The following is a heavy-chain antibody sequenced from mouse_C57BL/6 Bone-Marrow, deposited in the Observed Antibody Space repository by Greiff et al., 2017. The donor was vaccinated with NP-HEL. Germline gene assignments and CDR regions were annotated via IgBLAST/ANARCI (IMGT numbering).Heavy chain of an antibody. CDR2: IYPGDGDT. D-gene: IGHD1-1*01. Sequence: QVQLQQSGPELVKPGASVKISCKASGYAFSSSWMNWVKQRPGKGLEWIGRIYPGDGDTNYNGKFKGKATLTADKSSSTAYMQLSSLTSEDSAVYFCARYDYGSIYYAMDYWGQGTSVTVSS. CDR3: ARYDYGSIYYAMDY. J-gene: IGHJ4*01. V-gene: IGHV1-82*01. CDR1: GYAFSSSW.